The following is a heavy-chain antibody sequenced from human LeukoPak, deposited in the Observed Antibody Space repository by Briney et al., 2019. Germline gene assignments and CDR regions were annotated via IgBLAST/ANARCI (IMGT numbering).Heavy chain of an antibody. CDR1: GFSFSSYG. CDR2: IRYDGSNK. V-gene: IGHV3-30*02. D-gene: IGHD3-10*01. CDR3: ANGGSGSYYPRDYYYYMDV. Sequence: GGSLRLSCAAAGFSFSSYGMHWGRQAPGKGLEWVAFIRYDGSNKYYADSVKGRFTISRDNSRNTLYLQMNSLRAEDTAVYYCANGGSGSYYPRDYYYYMDVWAKGPRSPSP. J-gene: IGHJ6*03.